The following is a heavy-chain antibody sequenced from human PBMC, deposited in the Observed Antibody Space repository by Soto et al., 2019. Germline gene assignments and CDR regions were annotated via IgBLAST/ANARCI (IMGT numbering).Heavy chain of an antibody. CDR2: IIPIFGTA. CDR1: GGTFSSYA. CDR3: AGAYSGYDSLYFDY. Sequence: SVKVSCKASGGTFSSYAISWVRQAPGQRLEWMGGIIPIFGTANYAQKFQGRVTITADESTSTAYMELSSLRSEDTAVYYCAGAYSGYDSLYFDYWGQGTLVTVSS. V-gene: IGHV1-69*13. J-gene: IGHJ4*02. D-gene: IGHD5-12*01.